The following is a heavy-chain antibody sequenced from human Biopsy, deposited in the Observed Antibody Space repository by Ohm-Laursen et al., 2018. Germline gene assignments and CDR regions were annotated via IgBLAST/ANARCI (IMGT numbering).Heavy chain of an antibody. CDR1: RASISNGGYF. CDR2: IYNSGNT. D-gene: IGHD3-10*01. CDR3: VRGVDYYGPYHYYALDV. V-gene: IGHV4-31*03. J-gene: IGHJ6*02. Sequence: TLSLTCSVSRASISNGGYFWSWVRQRPGKGLEWIGHIYNSGNTYYHPSLQSRVTISIDTSKTQFSLRLAPVTAADTAVYYCVRGVDYYGPYHYYALDVWGQGTTVTVSS.